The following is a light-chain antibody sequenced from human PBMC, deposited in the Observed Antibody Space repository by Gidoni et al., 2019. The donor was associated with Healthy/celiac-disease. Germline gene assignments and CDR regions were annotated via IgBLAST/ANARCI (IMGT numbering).Light chain of an antibody. J-gene: IGLJ2*01. V-gene: IGLV6-57*03. CDR1: SGSIASNY. Sequence: VSESPGKTVTISCTRSSGSIASNYVQWYQQRPGSAPTTVIYEDNQRPSGVPDRFSGSIDSSSNSASLTISGLKTEDEADYYCQSYDSSNQVFGGGTKLTVL. CDR3: QSYDSSNQV. CDR2: EDN.